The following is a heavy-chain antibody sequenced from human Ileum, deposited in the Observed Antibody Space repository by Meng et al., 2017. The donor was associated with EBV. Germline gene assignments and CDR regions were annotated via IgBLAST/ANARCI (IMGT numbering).Heavy chain of an antibody. CDR1: GFSFDTFD. V-gene: IGHV3-30*18. D-gene: IGHD2/OR15-2a*01. J-gene: IGHJ4*02. Sequence: QVQVVGSGGGWVQAWRSLRVSCEASGFSFDTFDMHWARQAPGKGLEWVAVISYDENIKFYADSVKGRFTISRDNSKNTLYLQLNSLRPDDTAFYYCTNLSFWGQGTLVTVSS. CDR3: TNLSF. CDR2: ISYDENIK.